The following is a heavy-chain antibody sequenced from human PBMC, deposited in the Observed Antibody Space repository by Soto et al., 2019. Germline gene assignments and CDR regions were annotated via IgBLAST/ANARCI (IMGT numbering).Heavy chain of an antibody. CDR1: GFTFSSYG. CDR2: ISYDGSNK. CDR3: AKGWLSSSWTAGY. Sequence: QVQLVESGGGVVQPGRSLRLSCAASGFTFSSYGMHWVRQAPGKGLEWVAVISYDGSNKYYADSVKGRFTISRDNSKNTLYLQMNSLSAEDTAVYYCAKGWLSSSWTAGYWGQGTLVTVSS. D-gene: IGHD6-13*01. V-gene: IGHV3-30*18. J-gene: IGHJ4*02.